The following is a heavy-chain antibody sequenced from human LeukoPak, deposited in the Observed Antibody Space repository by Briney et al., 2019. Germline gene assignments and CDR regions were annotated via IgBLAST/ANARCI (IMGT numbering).Heavy chain of an antibody. CDR3: ARAWITGTTPFDY. CDR2: IYSGGST. CDR1: GFTFSSYA. V-gene: IGHV3-66*01. D-gene: IGHD1-7*01. J-gene: IGHJ4*02. Sequence: GGSLRLSCAASGFTFSSYAMSWVRQAPGKGLEWVSVIYSGGSTYYADSVKGRFTISRDNSKNTLYLQMNSLRAEDTAVYYCARAWITGTTPFDYWGQGTLVTVSS.